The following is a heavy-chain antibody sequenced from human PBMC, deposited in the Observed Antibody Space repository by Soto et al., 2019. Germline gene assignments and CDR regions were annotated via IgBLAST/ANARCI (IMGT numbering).Heavy chain of an antibody. Sequence: QVQLVESGGGVVQPGRSLRLSCAASGFTFSSYGMHWVRQAPGKGLEWVAVIWYDGSNKYYADSVKGRFTISRDNSKNTRYLQMNSLRAEDMAVYYCARDRSGSYNDFWSGYYLFDYWGQGTLVTVSS. CDR1: GFTFSSYG. D-gene: IGHD3-3*01. V-gene: IGHV3-33*01. J-gene: IGHJ4*02. CDR3: ARDRSGSYNDFWSGYYLFDY. CDR2: IWYDGSNK.